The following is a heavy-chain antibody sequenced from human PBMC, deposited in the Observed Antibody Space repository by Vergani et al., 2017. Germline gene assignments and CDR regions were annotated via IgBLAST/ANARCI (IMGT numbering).Heavy chain of an antibody. J-gene: IGHJ4*02. D-gene: IGHD6-6*01. CDR1: GASMSSVGYY. CDR2: ILGSGTA. V-gene: IGHV4-61*02. CDR3: ARGSRTAGYNGPDS. Sequence: QVQLQESGPGLVKPSQTLSLTCTVSGASMSSVGYYWTWIRQSAGKRLEWVGDILGSGTANYNPSFQGRVSMSAATSKNQFSLTLSSVNATDTAVYYCARGSRTAGYNGPDSWGQGTRVTVSS.